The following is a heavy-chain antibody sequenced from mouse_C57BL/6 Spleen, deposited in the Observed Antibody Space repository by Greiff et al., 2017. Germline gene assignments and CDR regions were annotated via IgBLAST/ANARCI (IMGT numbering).Heavy chain of an antibody. CDR3: ARGNLYAMDY. V-gene: IGHV1-82*01. CDR2: IYPGDGDT. CDR1: GYAFSSSW. J-gene: IGHJ4*01. Sequence: VQLQQSGPELVKPGASVKISCKASGYAFSSSWMNWVKQRPGKGLEWIGRIYPGDGDTNYNGKFKGKATLTADKSSSTAYMQLSSLTSEDSAVHICARGNLYAMDYWGQGTSVTVAS.